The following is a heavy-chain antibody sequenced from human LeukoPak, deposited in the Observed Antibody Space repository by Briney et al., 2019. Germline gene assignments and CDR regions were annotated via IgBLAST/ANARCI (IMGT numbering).Heavy chain of an antibody. CDR1: GFTFSSYA. D-gene: IGHD3-10*01. V-gene: IGHV3-23*01. Sequence: GGSLRLSCAASGFTFSSYAMSWVRQAPGKGLEWVSAISGSGGSTYYADSVKGRFTISRDNSKNTLYLQMNSLRVEDTAVYYCAGRGSGSYFDYWGQGTLVTVSS. J-gene: IGHJ4*02. CDR2: ISGSGGST. CDR3: AGRGSGSYFDY.